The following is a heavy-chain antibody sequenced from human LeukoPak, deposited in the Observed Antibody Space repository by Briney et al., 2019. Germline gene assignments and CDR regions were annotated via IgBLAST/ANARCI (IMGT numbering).Heavy chain of an antibody. CDR2: IYYSGST. CDR1: GGSISSYY. V-gene: IGHV4-59*01. Sequence: PSETLSLTCTVSGGSISSYYWSWIRQPPGKGLEWIGYIYYSGSTNYNPSLKSRVTISVDTSKNQFSLKLTSVTAADTAVYYCARGHGMATTPFGFWGRGTLVTVSS. CDR3: ARGHGMATTPFGF. D-gene: IGHD5-24*01. J-gene: IGHJ4*02.